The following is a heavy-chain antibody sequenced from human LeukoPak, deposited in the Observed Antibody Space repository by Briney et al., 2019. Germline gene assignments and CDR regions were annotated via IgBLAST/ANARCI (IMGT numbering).Heavy chain of an antibody. Sequence: GGSLRLSCAASGFTFSSYWMSWVRQAPGKGLEWVANIKQVGSEKYYVDSVKGRFTISRDNAKNSLYLQMNSLRAEDTAVYYCARSQLGYCSGGSCYPFDYWGQGTLVTVSS. CDR3: ARSQLGYCSGGSCYPFDY. D-gene: IGHD2-15*01. V-gene: IGHV3-7*01. J-gene: IGHJ4*02. CDR2: IKQVGSEK. CDR1: GFTFSSYW.